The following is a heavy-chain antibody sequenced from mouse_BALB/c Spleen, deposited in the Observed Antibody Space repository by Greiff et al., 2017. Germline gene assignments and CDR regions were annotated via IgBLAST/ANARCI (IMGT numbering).Heavy chain of an antibody. J-gene: IGHJ2*01. Sequence: QVQLQQPGAELVKPGASVKLSCKASGYTFTSYWMHWVKQRPGQGLEWIGEINPSNGRTNYNEKFKSKATLTVDKYSSTAYMQLSSLTSEDSAVYYCARVDGYLYYFDYWGQGTTLTVSS. CDR3: ARVDGYLYYFDY. CDR2: INPSNGRT. CDR1: GYTFTSYW. D-gene: IGHD2-3*01. V-gene: IGHV1S81*02.